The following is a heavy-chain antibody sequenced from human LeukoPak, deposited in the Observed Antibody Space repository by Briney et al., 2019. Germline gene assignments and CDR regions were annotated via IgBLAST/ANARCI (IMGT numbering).Heavy chain of an antibody. V-gene: IGHV4-59*01. D-gene: IGHD6-19*01. Sequence: SETLSLTCIVSGGSIKNYYWGWIRQPPGKALEWIGSIYDTGTTRYNPSLKSRGTISVDMSKNQVSLQLTSVTAADTAVYYCARDNSGWFFFDSWGLGTLVTVSS. CDR1: GGSIKNYY. CDR2: IYDTGTT. CDR3: ARDNSGWFFFDS. J-gene: IGHJ4*02.